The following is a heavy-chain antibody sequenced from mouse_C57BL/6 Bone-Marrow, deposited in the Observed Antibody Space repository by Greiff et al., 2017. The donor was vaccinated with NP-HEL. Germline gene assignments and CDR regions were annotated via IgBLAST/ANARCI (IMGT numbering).Heavy chain of an antibody. V-gene: IGHV5-4*01. Sequence: EVQLVESGGGLVKPGGSLKLSCAASGFTFSSYAMSWVRQTPEKRLEWVATISDGGSYTYYPDNVKGRFTISRDNAKNNLYLQRSHLKSEDTAMYYCARDTGGKGSWYFDVWGTGTTVTVSS. J-gene: IGHJ1*03. CDR2: ISDGGSYT. CDR1: GFTFSSYA. CDR3: ARDTGGKGSWYFDV. D-gene: IGHD3-3*01.